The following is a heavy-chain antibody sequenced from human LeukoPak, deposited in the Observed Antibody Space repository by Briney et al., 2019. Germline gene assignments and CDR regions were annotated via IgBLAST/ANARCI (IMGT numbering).Heavy chain of an antibody. CDR1: GYTFTGYY. D-gene: IGHD3-22*01. Sequence: GASVTVSCKASGYTFTGYYMHWVRQAPGQGFEWMGWINPNSGGTNYAQKFQGRVTMIRDTSISTAYMELSRLRSDDTAVYYCAREHDSSGATGSIDYWGQGTLVTVSS. CDR3: AREHDSSGATGSIDY. J-gene: IGHJ4*02. V-gene: IGHV1-2*02. CDR2: INPNSGGT.